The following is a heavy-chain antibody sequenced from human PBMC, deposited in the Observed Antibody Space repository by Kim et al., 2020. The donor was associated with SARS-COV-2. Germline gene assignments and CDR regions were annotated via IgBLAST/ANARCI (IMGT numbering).Heavy chain of an antibody. J-gene: IGHJ4*02. CDR2: IYWDDDK. D-gene: IGHD1-1*01. Sequence: SGPTLVNPTQTLTLTCTFSGFSLSTSGVGVGWIRQPPGKALEWLALIYWDDDKRYSPSLKSRLTITKDTSKNQVVLTMTNMDPVDTATYYCAHRRGGWNGPYFDYWGQGTLVTVSS. V-gene: IGHV2-5*02. CDR3: AHRRGGWNGPYFDY. CDR1: GFSLSTSGVG.